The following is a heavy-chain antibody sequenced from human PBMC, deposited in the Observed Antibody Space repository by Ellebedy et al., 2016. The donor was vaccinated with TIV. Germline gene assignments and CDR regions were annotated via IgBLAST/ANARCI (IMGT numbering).Heavy chain of an antibody. CDR2: ISPLNGKT. Sequence: ASVKVSXKASGRTFSTYPITWVRQAPGQGLEWLGWISPLNGKTNYAPKFQGRVTMTTDTSTTTVYMELRSLRSDDTAVYYCARGCMLYCSYYYYGMDVWGQGTTVTVSS. J-gene: IGHJ6*02. D-gene: IGHD2-8*01. V-gene: IGHV1-18*01. CDR1: GRTFSTYP. CDR3: ARGCMLYCSYYYYGMDV.